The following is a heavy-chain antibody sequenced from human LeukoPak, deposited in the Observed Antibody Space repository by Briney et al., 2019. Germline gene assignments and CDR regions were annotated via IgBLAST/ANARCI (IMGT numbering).Heavy chain of an antibody. CDR3: ARIEWERLGRAFDI. Sequence: GGSLRLSYAASGFTVSENYMTWVRQAPGKGLEWVSSIYSAGATHYAESVKGRFTISRDNSKNTLYLQMNSLRAEDMAVYYCARIEWERLGRAFDIWGQGTMVTVSS. CDR2: IYSAGAT. J-gene: IGHJ3*02. CDR1: GFTVSENY. D-gene: IGHD1-26*01. V-gene: IGHV3-53*01.